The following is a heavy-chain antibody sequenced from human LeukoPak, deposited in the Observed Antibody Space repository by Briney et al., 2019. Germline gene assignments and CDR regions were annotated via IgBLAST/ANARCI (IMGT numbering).Heavy chain of an antibody. CDR1: GFTFSNAW. CDR3: TTDPPVLRFLEWSKKAMS. Sequence: GGSLRLSCAASGFTFSNAWMSWVRQAPGKGLEWVGRIKSKTDGGTTDYAAPVKGRFTISRDDSKNTLYLQMNSLKTEDTAVYYCTTDPPVLRFLEWSKKAMSWGQGTLVTVSS. V-gene: IGHV3-15*01. D-gene: IGHD3-3*01. CDR2: IKSKTDGGTT. J-gene: IGHJ4*02.